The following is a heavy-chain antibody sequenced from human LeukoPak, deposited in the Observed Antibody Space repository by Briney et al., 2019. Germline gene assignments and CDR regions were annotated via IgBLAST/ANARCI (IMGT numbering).Heavy chain of an antibody. CDR2: IFYSGNT. Sequence: SETLSLTCTVSGGSISNTFYYWGWIRQPPGKGLEWIGSIFYSGNTYDNPSLKSRVTISVDTSKNQFSLKLNSVTAADTAVYYCARHRSKWLQSSFDYWGQGTLVTVSS. D-gene: IGHD5-24*01. CDR3: ARHRSKWLQSSFDY. CDR1: GGSISNTFYY. J-gene: IGHJ4*02. V-gene: IGHV4-39*01.